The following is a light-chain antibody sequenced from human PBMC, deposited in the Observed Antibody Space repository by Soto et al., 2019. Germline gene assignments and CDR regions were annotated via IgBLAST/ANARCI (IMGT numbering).Light chain of an antibody. CDR3: PQYDNWPRT. Sequence: VMTQSPAPLSVSPGERATRSCRASQSVSSDLAWYQQKFGQAPRLLIYGTSTRATGIPARFSGSGSGTEFTLTISSLQSEDFAVYYCPQYDNWPRTFGQGTKVDIK. CDR2: GTS. CDR1: QSVSSD. V-gene: IGKV3-15*01. J-gene: IGKJ1*01.